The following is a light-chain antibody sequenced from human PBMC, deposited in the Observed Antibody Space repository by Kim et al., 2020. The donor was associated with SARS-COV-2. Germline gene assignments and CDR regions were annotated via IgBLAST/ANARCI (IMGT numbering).Light chain of an antibody. Sequence: SSELTQDPAVSVALGQTVRITCQGDSLRNYYASWYQQKPGQAPVLVIYGKNNRPSGIPDRFSGSSSGNTAFMTITGAQAEDEADYYCNSRDRSGNHLGVF. CDR1: SLRNYY. V-gene: IGLV3-19*01. CDR3: NSRDRSGNHLGV. J-gene: IGLJ1*01. CDR2: GKN.